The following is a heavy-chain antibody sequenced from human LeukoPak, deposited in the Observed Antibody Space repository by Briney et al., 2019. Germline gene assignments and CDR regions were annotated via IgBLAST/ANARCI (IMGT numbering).Heavy chain of an antibody. J-gene: IGHJ4*02. CDR1: GGTFSSYA. V-gene: IGHV1-69*13. Sequence: SVRVSCKASGGTFSSYAISWVRQAPGQGLEWMGGIIPIFGTPDYAQKFQGRVTITADESTSTAYMELSSLRSEDTAVYYCARGWLAETTVVTPYNYWGQGTLVTVSS. D-gene: IGHD4-23*01. CDR2: IIPIFGTP. CDR3: ARGWLAETTVVTPYNY.